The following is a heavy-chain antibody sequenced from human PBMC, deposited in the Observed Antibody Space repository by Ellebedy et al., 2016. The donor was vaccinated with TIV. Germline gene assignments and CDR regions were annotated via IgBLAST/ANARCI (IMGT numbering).Heavy chain of an antibody. CDR1: GETLFGQTVA. V-gene: IGHV6-1*01. D-gene: IGHD5-24*01. CDR2: TYYRSKWYN. Sequence: SQTLSLTCXISGETLFGQTVARYWLRKSPSRGLEWLGSTYYRSKWYNDYAVSVKSRIIINSDTSKNQFSLQLNSVTPEDTAMYYCTRGQFTAFDVWGQGTIVTGAS. J-gene: IGHJ3*01. CDR3: TRGQFTAFDV.